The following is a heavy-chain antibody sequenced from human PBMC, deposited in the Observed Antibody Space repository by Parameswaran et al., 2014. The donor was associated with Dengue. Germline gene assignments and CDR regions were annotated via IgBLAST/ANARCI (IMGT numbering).Heavy chain of an antibody. CDR1: GGSISSGDYY. CDR3: ARGGEKNIVVVTAMGFDP. Sequence: ASETLSLTCTVSGGSISSGDYYWSWIRQPPGKGLEWIGYIYYSGSTYYNPSLKSRVTISVDTSKNQFSLKLSSVTAADTAVYYCARGGEKNIVVVTAMGFDPWGQGNPGSPSPQ. V-gene: IGHV4-30-4*01. J-gene: IGHJ5*02. D-gene: IGHD2-21*02. CDR2: IYYSGST.